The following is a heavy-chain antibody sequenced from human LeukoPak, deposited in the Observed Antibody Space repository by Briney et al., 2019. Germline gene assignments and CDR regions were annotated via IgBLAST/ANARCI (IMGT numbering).Heavy chain of an antibody. J-gene: IGHJ4*02. CDR3: ARDRVSTSPNYFDY. D-gene: IGHD2-2*01. Sequence: SETLSLTCTVSGDSVNSGSYYWNWIRQPPGKALEWIGYIYYSGSTNYNPSLKSRVTISVDTSKNQFSLKLSSVTAADTAVYYRARDRVSTSPNYFDYWGQGTLVTVSS. V-gene: IGHV4-61*01. CDR1: GDSVNSGSYY. CDR2: IYYSGST.